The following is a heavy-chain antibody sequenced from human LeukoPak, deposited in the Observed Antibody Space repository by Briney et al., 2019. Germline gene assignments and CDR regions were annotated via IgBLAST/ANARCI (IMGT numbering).Heavy chain of an antibody. Sequence: ASVKVSCKASGYSFTSYDINWVRHAPGQGLEWMGWMNPNSGSTGSAQQFQGRVTMTRNTSISTAYMELSSPTSEDTAVYYCARSPPRRWFGELSDAFDIWGQGTMVTVSS. CDR3: ARSPPRRWFGELSDAFDI. V-gene: IGHV1-8*01. J-gene: IGHJ3*02. D-gene: IGHD3-10*01. CDR2: MNPNSGST. CDR1: GYSFTSYD.